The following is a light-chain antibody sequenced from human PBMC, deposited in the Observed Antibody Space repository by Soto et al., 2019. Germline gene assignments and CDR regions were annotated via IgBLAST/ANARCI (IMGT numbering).Light chain of an antibody. CDR2: EVS. V-gene: IGLV2-14*01. Sequence: QSALTQPASVSGYPGQSITISCTGTSSDVGGYNYVSWYQQHPGTAPKLMIYEVSNRPSGVSNRFSGSKSDNTASLTISGLQAEDEADYYCSSYTGSSTIFGTGTKVTVL. CDR1: SSDVGGYNY. J-gene: IGLJ1*01. CDR3: SSYTGSSTI.